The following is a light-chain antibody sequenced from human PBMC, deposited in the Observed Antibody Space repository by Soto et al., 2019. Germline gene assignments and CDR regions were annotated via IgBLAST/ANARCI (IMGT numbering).Light chain of an antibody. Sequence: DIQMTQSPSSLSTSVGARVTITCQASQDISNSLNWYQQKPGKAPNLLIYEASKLQTGVPSRFSGGGSETHFTFTISNLRPEAIETYYCYHDDNPPLYTFGLGTKLEI. CDR1: QDISNS. J-gene: IGKJ2*01. V-gene: IGKV1-33*01. CDR3: YHDDNPPLYT. CDR2: EAS.